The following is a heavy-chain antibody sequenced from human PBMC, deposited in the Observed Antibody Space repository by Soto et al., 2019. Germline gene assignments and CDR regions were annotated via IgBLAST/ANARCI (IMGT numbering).Heavy chain of an antibody. CDR3: ARGLTPHWFDP. D-gene: IGHD3-9*01. CDR2: INPIFGKT. CDR1: GYTFTSYA. J-gene: IGHJ5*02. Sequence: ASVKVSCKASGYTFTSYAMHWVRQAPGQRLEWMGWINPIFGKTKYAQKFQGRVTITADESTSTAYMELSSLRPEDTAVYYCARGLTPHWFDPWGQGTLVTVSS. V-gene: IGHV1-3*01.